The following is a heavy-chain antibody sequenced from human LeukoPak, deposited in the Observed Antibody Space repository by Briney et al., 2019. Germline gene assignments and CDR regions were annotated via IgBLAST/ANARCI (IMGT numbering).Heavy chain of an antibody. CDR3: AKSSLATTPLYYFDY. Sequence: GSLRLSCAASGFTFSTYAMSWVRQAPGKGLEWVSVIGGSGGSTYYADSVKGRFTISRDNSKNTLYLQMNSLRAEDTAVYYCAKSSLATTPLYYFDYWGQGTLVTVSS. J-gene: IGHJ4*02. CDR1: GFTFSTYA. D-gene: IGHD4-4*01. CDR2: IGGSGGST. V-gene: IGHV3-23*01.